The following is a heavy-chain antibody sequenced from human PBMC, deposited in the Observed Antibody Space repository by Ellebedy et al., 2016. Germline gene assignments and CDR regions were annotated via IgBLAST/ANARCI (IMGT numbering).Heavy chain of an antibody. D-gene: IGHD3-10*01. CDR2: ISYDGSNK. V-gene: IGHV3-30*18. CDR3: AKARRGTFDY. J-gene: IGHJ4*02. Sequence: GGSLRLSXAASGFTFSSYGMHWVRQAPGKGLEWVAVISYDGSNKYYADSVKGRFTISRDNSKNILYLQMNSLRAEDTAVYYCAKARRGTFDYWGQGTLVTVSS. CDR1: GFTFSSYG.